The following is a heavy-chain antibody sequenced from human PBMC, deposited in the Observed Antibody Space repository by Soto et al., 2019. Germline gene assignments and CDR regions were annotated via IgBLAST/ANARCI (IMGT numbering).Heavy chain of an antibody. V-gene: IGHV3-21*01. D-gene: IGHD6-6*01. CDR3: ASSSPQWGDAFDI. CDR1: GFTFSSYS. Sequence: GGSLRLSCAASGFTFSSYSMNWVRQAPGKGLEWVSSISSSSSYIYYADSVKGRFTISRDNAKNSLYLQMNSLRAEDTAVYYCASSSPQWGDAFDIWGQGTMVTVSS. CDR2: ISSSSSYI. J-gene: IGHJ3*02.